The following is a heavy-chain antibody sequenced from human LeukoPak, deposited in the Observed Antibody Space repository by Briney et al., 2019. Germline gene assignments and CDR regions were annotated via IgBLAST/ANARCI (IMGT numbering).Heavy chain of an antibody. Sequence: GGSLRLSCGAFGLNFRAFTMHWVRQAPGKGLEWVSLFSRNGVTTYYAESVRGRFTISRDNSKNSVYLQMDSLTTEDTAVYYCAKEKDTIYFDLWGQGTMVTVSA. CDR2: FSRNGVTT. V-gene: IGHV3-43*01. J-gene: IGHJ3*01. D-gene: IGHD2-15*01. CDR1: GLNFRAFT. CDR3: AKEKDTIYFDL.